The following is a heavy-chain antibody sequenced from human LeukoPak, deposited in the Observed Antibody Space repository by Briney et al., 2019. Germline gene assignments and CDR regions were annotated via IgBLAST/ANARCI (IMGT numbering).Heavy chain of an antibody. Sequence: SETLSLTCTVSGGSISSGGYYWSWIRQHPGKGLEWIGYIYYSGSAYYNPSLKSRVTISVDTPKNQFSLKLSSVTAADTAVYYCASTHYYDSSGYPNHAEYFQHWGQGTLVTVSS. CDR3: ASTHYYDSSGYPNHAEYFQH. CDR2: IYYSGSA. J-gene: IGHJ1*01. CDR1: GGSISSGGYY. V-gene: IGHV4-31*03. D-gene: IGHD3-22*01.